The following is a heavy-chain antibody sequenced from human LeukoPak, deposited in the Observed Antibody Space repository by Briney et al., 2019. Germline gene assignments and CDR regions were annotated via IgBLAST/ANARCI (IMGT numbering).Heavy chain of an antibody. CDR2: IHTSGST. D-gene: IGHD6-19*01. J-gene: IGHJ4*02. CDR3: ARREISSGWSFDY. CDR1: GGSISNYH. V-gene: IGHV4-4*07. Sequence: SETLSLTCTVSGGSISNYHWSWIRQPAGKGLEWIGQIHTSGSTNYNPPLKSRVSMSIDTTEDQVSLTIRSVTAADTAFHYCARREISSGWSFDYWGQGTLVTVSS.